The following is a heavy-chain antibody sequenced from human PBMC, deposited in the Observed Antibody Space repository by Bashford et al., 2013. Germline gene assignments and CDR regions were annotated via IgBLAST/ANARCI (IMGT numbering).Heavy chain of an antibody. D-gene: IGHD6-13*01. J-gene: IGHJ4*02. CDR3: ARVGAGFEY. CDR2: INQDGSEK. Sequence: VRQAPGKGLEWVANINQDGSEKNYVDSVKGRFTISRDNAKNSLYLQMNSLRAEDTAIHYCARVGAGFEYWGQGNLVTVSS. V-gene: IGHV3-7*03.